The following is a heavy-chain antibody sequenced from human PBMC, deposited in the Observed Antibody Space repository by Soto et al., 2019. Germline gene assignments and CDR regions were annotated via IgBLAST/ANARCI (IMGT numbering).Heavy chain of an antibody. V-gene: IGHV3-53*01. Sequence: EVQLVESGGGLIQPGGSLRLSCAASGFTVSSNYMTWVRQASGKGLEWVSVIYRGGRTSYADSVKGRFTISRDTSKNTVALQMNGLRAEDTAVYYCARGPPGYNILTGYPREDYYYYAMDVWGQGTTVSVSS. CDR3: ARGPPGYNILTGYPREDYYYYAMDV. CDR1: GFTVSSNY. J-gene: IGHJ6*02. D-gene: IGHD3-9*01. CDR2: IYRGGRT.